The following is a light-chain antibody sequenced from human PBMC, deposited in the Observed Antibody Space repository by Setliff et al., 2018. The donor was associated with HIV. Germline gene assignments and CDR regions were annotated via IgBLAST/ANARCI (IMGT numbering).Light chain of an antibody. Sequence: QSALAQPASVSGSPGQSITISWTGTSSDVGGYNYVSWYQQHPGKAPKVIIYEVNNRPSGVSNRFSGSKSGNTASLTISGLQAEDEADYYCSSYTSRNILYVFGTWTKVTVL. V-gene: IGLV2-14*01. CDR1: SSDVGGYNY. CDR2: EVN. J-gene: IGLJ1*01. CDR3: SSYTSRNILYV.